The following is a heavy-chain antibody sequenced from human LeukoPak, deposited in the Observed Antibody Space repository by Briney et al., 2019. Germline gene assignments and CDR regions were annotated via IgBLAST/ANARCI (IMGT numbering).Heavy chain of an antibody. CDR3: ARDRRITMVRGVTMFDY. J-gene: IGHJ4*02. CDR2: ISAYNGNT. D-gene: IGHD3-10*01. V-gene: IGHV1-18*01. Sequence: ASVKVSCKASGYTFTSYGISWVRQAPGQGLERMGWISAYNGNTNYAQKLQGRVTMTTDTSTSTAYMELRSLRSDDTAVYYCARDRRITMVRGVTMFDYWGQGTLVTVSS. CDR1: GYTFTSYG.